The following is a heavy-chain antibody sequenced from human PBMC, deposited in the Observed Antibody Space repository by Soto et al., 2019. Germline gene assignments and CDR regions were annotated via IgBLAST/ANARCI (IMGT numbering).Heavy chain of an antibody. D-gene: IGHD6-19*01. V-gene: IGHV1-8*01. CDR1: GYTFTSYD. CDR2: MNPNSGNT. CDR3: ARGPPYSSGWYFNYYYYYGMDV. Sequence: QVQLVQSGAEVKKPGASVKVSCKASGYTFTSYDINWVRQATGQGLEWMGWMNPNSGNTGYAQKFQGRVTMTRNISISTAYMELSSLRSEDTAVYYCARGPPYSSGWYFNYYYYYGMDVWGQGTTVTVSS. J-gene: IGHJ6*02.